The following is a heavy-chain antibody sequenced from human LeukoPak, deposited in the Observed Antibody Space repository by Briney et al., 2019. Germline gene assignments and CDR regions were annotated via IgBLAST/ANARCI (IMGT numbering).Heavy chain of an antibody. CDR1: GGTFSSYA. D-gene: IGHD7-27*01. J-gene: IGHJ3*02. V-gene: IGHV1-69*13. Sequence: SVKVSCKASGGTFSSYAISWVRQAPGQGLEWMGGIIPIFGTANYAQKLQGRVTITADESTSTAYMELSSLRSDDTAVYYCARGLLTARARDAFDIWGQGTMVTVSS. CDR2: IIPIFGTA. CDR3: ARGLLTARARDAFDI.